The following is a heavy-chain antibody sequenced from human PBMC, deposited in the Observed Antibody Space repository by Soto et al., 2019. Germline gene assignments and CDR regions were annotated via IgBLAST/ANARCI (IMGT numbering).Heavy chain of an antibody. D-gene: IGHD6-6*01. Sequence: GGSLRLSCAASGFTFDDYTMHWVRQAPGKGLEWVSLISCDGGSTYYADSVKGRFTISRDNSKNSLYLQMNSLRAEDTALYYCAKVCAIAARPRDYYYYGMDVWGQGTTVTVSS. J-gene: IGHJ6*02. V-gene: IGHV3-43*01. CDR3: AKVCAIAARPRDYYYYGMDV. CDR1: GFTFDDYT. CDR2: ISCDGGST.